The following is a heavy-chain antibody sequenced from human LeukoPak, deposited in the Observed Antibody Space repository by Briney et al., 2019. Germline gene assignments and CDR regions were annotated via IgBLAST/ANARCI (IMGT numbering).Heavy chain of an antibody. Sequence: GGSLRLSCAASGFTFSSYAMSWVRQAPGKGLEWVSAISSSGGITYYADSVKGRFTISRDNSKNTLYLQMNSLRAEDTAVYYCAKGGLLWFGELSYFDYWGQGTLVTVSS. V-gene: IGHV3-23*01. CDR2: ISSSGGIT. CDR1: GFTFSSYA. CDR3: AKGGLLWFGELSYFDY. D-gene: IGHD3-10*01. J-gene: IGHJ4*02.